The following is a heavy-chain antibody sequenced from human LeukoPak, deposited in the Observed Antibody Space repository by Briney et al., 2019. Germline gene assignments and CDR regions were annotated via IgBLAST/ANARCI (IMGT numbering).Heavy chain of an antibody. J-gene: IGHJ6*02. Sequence: GASVKVSCKASGYTFTGYYMHWVRQAPGQGLEWMGWINPNSGGTNYAQKFQGRVTMTRDTSISTAYMELSRLRSDDTAVYYCARGSGNEFYYYGMDVWGQGTTVTVSS. CDR2: INPNSGGT. D-gene: IGHD1-26*01. V-gene: IGHV1-2*02. CDR3: ARGSGNEFYYYGMDV. CDR1: GYTFTGYY.